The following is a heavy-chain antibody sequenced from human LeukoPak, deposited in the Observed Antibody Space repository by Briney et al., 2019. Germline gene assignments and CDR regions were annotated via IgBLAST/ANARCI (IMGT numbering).Heavy chain of an antibody. CDR2: IYYSGST. V-gene: IGHV4-30-4*08. CDR3: ASFSDYGGNFFDY. J-gene: IGHJ4*02. Sequence: SETLSLTCIVSGGSISNDDYYWSWIRQHPGKGLEWIGYIYYSGSTNYNPSLKSRVTMSLDTSENQFSLRLRSVTAADTAVYYCASFSDYGGNFFDYWGQGTLVTVSS. D-gene: IGHD4-23*01. CDR1: GGSISNDDYY.